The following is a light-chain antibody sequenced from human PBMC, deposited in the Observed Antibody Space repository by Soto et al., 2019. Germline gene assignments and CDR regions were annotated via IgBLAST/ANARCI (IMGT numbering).Light chain of an antibody. J-gene: IGKJ2*01. CDR1: QGIRND. Sequence: AIQMTQSPSSLSASVGDRVIITCRASQGIRNDLGWYQQKPGKAPKLLIYAASSLQSGVPSRFSGSGSGTDFTLTISSLQPEDFASYLCLQDYNLPYTFGQGTKLEIK. CDR2: AAS. CDR3: LQDYNLPYT. V-gene: IGKV1-6*01.